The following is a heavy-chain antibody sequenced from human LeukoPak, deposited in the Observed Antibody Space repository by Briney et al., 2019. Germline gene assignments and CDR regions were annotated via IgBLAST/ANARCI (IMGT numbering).Heavy chain of an antibody. CDR1: GFTFSSYS. CDR2: ISSGGSYI. Sequence: KPGGSLRLSCAASGFTFSSYSMNWVRQAPGKGLEWVSSISSGGSYIYYADSVKGRFTISRDNAKNSLYLQMNSLRAEDTAVYYCARDFGLSDYDFWSGYLEFDYWGQGTLVTVSS. CDR3: ARDFGLSDYDFWSGYLEFDY. V-gene: IGHV3-21*01. J-gene: IGHJ4*02. D-gene: IGHD3-3*01.